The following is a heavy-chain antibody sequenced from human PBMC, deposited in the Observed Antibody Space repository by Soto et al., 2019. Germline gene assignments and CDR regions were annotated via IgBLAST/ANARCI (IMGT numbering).Heavy chain of an antibody. J-gene: IGHJ4*02. CDR1: GYTFTSYG. Sequence: ASVKVSCKASGYTFTSYGISWVRQAPGQGLEWMGRISAYNGNTSYAQKLQGRVTMTTDTSTSTAYMELRSLRSDDTAVYYCARDEDSSGYYGPGAYWGQGTLVTVSS. V-gene: IGHV1-18*01. CDR2: ISAYNGNT. D-gene: IGHD3-22*01. CDR3: ARDEDSSGYYGPGAY.